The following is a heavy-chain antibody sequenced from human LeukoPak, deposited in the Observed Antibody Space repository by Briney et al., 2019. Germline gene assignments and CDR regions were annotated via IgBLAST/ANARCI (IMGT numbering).Heavy chain of an antibody. V-gene: IGHV3-53*01. Sequence: GGSLRLSCAASGFSVSSNYMSWVRQAPGKGLEWVSVICSGGYTYYADSVKGRFTISRDNSKNTVYLQMNSLRAEDTAIYYCARDEAFDIWGQGTMVTVSS. CDR3: ARDEAFDI. CDR1: GFSVSSNY. CDR2: ICSGGYT. J-gene: IGHJ3*02.